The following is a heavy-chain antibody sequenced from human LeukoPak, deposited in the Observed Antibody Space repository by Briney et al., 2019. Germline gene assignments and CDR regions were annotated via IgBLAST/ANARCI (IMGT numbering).Heavy chain of an antibody. CDR2: IYYSGST. D-gene: IGHD5-18*01. V-gene: IGHV4-59*01. CDR3: ARAAMRGYYFDY. CDR1: GGSISSYY. Sequence: SETLSLTFTVSGGSISSYYWSWIRQPPGKGLEWIGYIYYSGSTNYNPSLKSRVTISVDTSKNQFSLKLSSVTAADTAVYYCARAAMRGYYFDYWGQGTLVTVSS. J-gene: IGHJ4*02.